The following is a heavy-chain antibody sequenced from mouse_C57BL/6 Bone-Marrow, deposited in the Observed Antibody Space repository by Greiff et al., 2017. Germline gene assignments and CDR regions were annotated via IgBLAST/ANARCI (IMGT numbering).Heavy chain of an antibody. V-gene: IGHV1-15*01. D-gene: IGHD1-1*01. J-gene: IGHJ2*01. CDR3: TRGNYYGSSYDYFDY. CDR1: GYTFTDYE. Sequence: VQLQQSGAELVRPGASVTLSCKASGYTFTDYEMHWVKQTPVHGLEWIGAIDPETGGTAYNQKFNGKAILTADKSSSTAYMELRSLTSEDSAVYYCTRGNYYGSSYDYFDYWGQGTTLTVSS. CDR2: IDPETGGT.